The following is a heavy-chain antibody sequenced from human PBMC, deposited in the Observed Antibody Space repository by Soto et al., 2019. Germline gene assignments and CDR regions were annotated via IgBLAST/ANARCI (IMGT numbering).Heavy chain of an antibody. CDR1: GYSFTDYH. D-gene: IGHD2-8*01. CDR3: ARGDSTDCSNGVCSVFYKPYMDV. Sequence: GASVKVSCKVSGYSFTDYHIHWVRQAPGQGLEWLGRINPKSGGTSTAQKFQGWVTMTTDTSISTASMELTRLTSDDTAIYYCARGDSTDCSNGVCSVFYKPYMDVWGQGITVTVSS. V-gene: IGHV1-2*04. CDR2: INPKSGGT. J-gene: IGHJ6*02.